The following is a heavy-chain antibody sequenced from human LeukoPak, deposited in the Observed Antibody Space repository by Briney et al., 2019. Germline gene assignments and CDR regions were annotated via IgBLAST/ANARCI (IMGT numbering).Heavy chain of an antibody. J-gene: IGHJ4*02. CDR3: VKGRISEDGLDF. Sequence: GSLILSCAASGFTFSRSAMTWVRQTPGKGLDWVSSISSSGNTYYADSVKGRFTISRDNSKNMLYLQMNSLRAEDTAVYYCVKGRISEDGLDFWGQGTLVTVSS. V-gene: IGHV3-23*01. CDR1: GFTFSRSA. CDR2: ISSSGNT. D-gene: IGHD6-13*01.